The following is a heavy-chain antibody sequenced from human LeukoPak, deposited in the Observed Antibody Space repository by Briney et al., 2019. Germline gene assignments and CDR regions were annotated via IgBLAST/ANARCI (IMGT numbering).Heavy chain of an antibody. D-gene: IGHD3-22*01. V-gene: IGHV2-5*02. J-gene: IGHJ4*02. CDR2: IYWGDDK. CDR1: GFSLSTSGVG. CDR3: AHAPFYYGNSGSNTAYYFDY. Sequence: SGPTLVKPTQTLTLTCTFSGFSLSTSGVGVGWIRQPPGKALEWLALIYWGDDKRYSPSLKSRLTITKDTSKNQVVLTMTNMDPVDTATYYCAHAPFYYGNSGSNTAYYFDYWGQGTLVTVSS.